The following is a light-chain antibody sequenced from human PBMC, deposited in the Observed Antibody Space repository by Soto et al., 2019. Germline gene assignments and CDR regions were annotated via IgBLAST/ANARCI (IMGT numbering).Light chain of an antibody. Sequence: EIVLTQSPGTLSLSPGQRATLSCRASQSVSRSYLAWYQHKRGQAPRLLMFGTGSRATGIPDRFSGTGSGTDFTLIINRLEPEDFAVYYCQQYSSTPPTFGQVTKLEIQ. V-gene: IGKV3-20*01. CDR1: QSVSRSY. J-gene: IGKJ2*01. CDR3: QQYSSTPPT. CDR2: GTG.